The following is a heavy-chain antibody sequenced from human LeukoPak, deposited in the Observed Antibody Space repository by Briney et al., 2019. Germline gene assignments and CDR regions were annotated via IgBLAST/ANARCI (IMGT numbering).Heavy chain of an antibody. CDR1: RFSPCNNY. Sequence: GGSLRLSRAASRFSPCNNYMSSVRQAPGKGLEWVSVISIGDSTYYADSVKGRYSISSNNSKNTLYLQMNSLRAEDTTVYYCARDSGSGSYLYDWFDPWGQGTLVTVSS. J-gene: IGHJ5*02. CDR3: ARDSGSGSYLYDWFDP. V-gene: IGHV3-66*01. CDR2: ISIGDST. D-gene: IGHD3-10*01.